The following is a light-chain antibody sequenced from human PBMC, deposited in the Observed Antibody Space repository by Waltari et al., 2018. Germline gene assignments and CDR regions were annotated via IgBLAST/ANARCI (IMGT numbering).Light chain of an antibody. Sequence: QSGLTQPASVSGSPGQSITISCTGTSSDGGNYNLVSWYQQYPGKAPKLMVYEVTRRSSWVSVRFPGSKSGNTASLTIYGLQSEDEADYYCCSYAGLGIYVFGTGTKVTVL. CDR1: SSDGGNYNL. J-gene: IGLJ1*01. CDR3: CSYAGLGIYV. CDR2: EVT. V-gene: IGLV2-23*02.